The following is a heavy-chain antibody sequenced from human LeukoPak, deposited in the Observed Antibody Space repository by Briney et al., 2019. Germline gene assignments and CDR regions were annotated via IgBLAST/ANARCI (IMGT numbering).Heavy chain of an antibody. CDR3: AKDRRGYSYGAAEFSY. CDR2: ISSSSSYI. D-gene: IGHD5-18*01. CDR1: GFTFSSYS. Sequence: GGSLRLSCAASGFTFSSYSMNWVRQAPGKGLEWVSSISSSSSYIYYADSVKGRFTISRDNAKNSLYLQMNSLRAEDTALYYCAKDRRGYSYGAAEFSYWGQGTLVTVSS. V-gene: IGHV3-21*04. J-gene: IGHJ4*02.